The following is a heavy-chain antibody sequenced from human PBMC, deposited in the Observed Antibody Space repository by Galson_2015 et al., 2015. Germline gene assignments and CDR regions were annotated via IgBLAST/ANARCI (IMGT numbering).Heavy chain of an antibody. CDR1: GGTFSSYA. CDR3: ARVSWRGYYGSGSYQY. Sequence: SVKVSCKASGGTFSSYAISWVRQAPGQGLEWMGGIIPIFGTANYAQKFQGRVTITADESTSTAYMELSSLRSEDTAVYYCARVSWRGYYGSGSYQYWGQGTLVTVSS. D-gene: IGHD3-10*01. J-gene: IGHJ4*02. V-gene: IGHV1-69*13. CDR2: IIPIFGTA.